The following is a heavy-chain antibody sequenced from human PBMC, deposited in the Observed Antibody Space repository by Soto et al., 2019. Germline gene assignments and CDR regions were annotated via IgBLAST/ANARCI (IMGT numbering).Heavy chain of an antibody. D-gene: IGHD3-10*01. CDR1: GFTFSSYW. J-gene: IGHJ5*02. V-gene: IGHV3-7*01. CDR3: ASVKSWAVSP. Sequence: EVQLVESGGGLVQPGGSLGLSCAASGFTFSSYWMSWVRLAPGKGLEWVAHIKQSGSDRYYVDSVRGRFTISRDNAKNSLYLQMNSLRVEDTAMYYCASVKSWAVSPWGQGTLLTVSS. CDR2: IKQSGSDR.